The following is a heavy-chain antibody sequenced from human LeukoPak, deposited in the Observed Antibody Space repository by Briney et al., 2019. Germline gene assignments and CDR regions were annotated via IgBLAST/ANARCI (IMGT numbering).Heavy chain of an antibody. Sequence: ASVKVSCKASGYTFTDYYLHWVRQAPGQGLEWMGWINPSSGGTNYAQKFQGRVTMTRDTSIGTAYMELSRLRSDDTAVYYCARVTGGRYCSTTSCYMRGWFDPWGQGTLVTVSS. CDR2: INPSSGGT. CDR3: ARVTGGRYCSTTSCYMRGWFDP. CDR1: GYTFTDYY. V-gene: IGHV1-2*02. D-gene: IGHD2-2*02. J-gene: IGHJ5*02.